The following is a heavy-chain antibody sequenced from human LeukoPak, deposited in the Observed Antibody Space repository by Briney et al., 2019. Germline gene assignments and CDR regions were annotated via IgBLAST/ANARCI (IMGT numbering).Heavy chain of an antibody. D-gene: IGHD2-21*02. CDR3: AKDYGGNSGYFDY. CDR2: ISDNGRNT. Sequence: PGGSLRLSCAASGFTFSSYPISWVRQIPGKGLEWVSAISDNGRNTYYADSVRGRFTISRDNSKNTVDLQMDSLRAEDTALYYCAKDYGGNSGYFDYWGQGTLVTVSS. V-gene: IGHV3-23*01. CDR1: GFTFSSYP. J-gene: IGHJ4*02.